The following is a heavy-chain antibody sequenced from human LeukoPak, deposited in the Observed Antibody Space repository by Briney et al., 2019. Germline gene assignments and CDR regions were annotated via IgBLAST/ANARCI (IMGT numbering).Heavy chain of an antibody. CDR1: GGSISSGTYY. CDR2: IYTTGST. CDR3: ARVTTGGYYNC. V-gene: IGHV4-61*02. J-gene: IGHJ4*02. D-gene: IGHD3-22*01. Sequence: SQTLSLTCTVSGGSISSGTYYWTWIRQPAGKGLEWIGRIYTTGSTNYNPSLKSRVTMSTDTSKNQFSLKLSSVTAADTAVYYWARVTTGGYYNCWGQGTLVTVPP.